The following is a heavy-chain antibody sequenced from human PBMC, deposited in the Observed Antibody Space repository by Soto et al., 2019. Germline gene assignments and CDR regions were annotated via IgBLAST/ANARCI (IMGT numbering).Heavy chain of an antibody. D-gene: IGHD2-2*01. V-gene: IGHV3-30*18. J-gene: IGHJ4*02. Sequence: QVQLVESGGGVVQPGRSLRLSCAASGFTFSSYGMHWVRQAPGKGLEWVAVISYDGSNKYYADSVKGRFTISRDNSKNTLYLQMNSLRAEDTAVYYCAKDVRWLVVPAALGYWGQGPLVTVSS. CDR1: GFTFSSYG. CDR3: AKDVRWLVVPAALGY. CDR2: ISYDGSNK.